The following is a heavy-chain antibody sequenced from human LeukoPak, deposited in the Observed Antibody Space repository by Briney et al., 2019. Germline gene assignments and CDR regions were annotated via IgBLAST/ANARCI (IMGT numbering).Heavy chain of an antibody. Sequence: ASVKVSCKASEYTFTGYYMHWVRQAPGQGLEWMGWINPNSGGTNYAQKFQGRVTMTRDTSISTAYMELSRLRSDDTAVYYCARVRGIAAAAGAFDIWGQGTMVTVSS. J-gene: IGHJ3*02. V-gene: IGHV1-2*02. CDR3: ARVRGIAAAAGAFDI. CDR1: EYTFTGYY. CDR2: INPNSGGT. D-gene: IGHD6-25*01.